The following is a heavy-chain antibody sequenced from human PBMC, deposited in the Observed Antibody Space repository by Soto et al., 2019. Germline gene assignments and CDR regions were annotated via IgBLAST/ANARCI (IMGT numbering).Heavy chain of an antibody. J-gene: IGHJ4*02. V-gene: IGHV4-39*01. Sequence: PSETLSLTCTVSGGSISSSSYYWGWIRQPPGKGLEWIGSIYYSGSTYYNPSLKSRVTISVDTSKNQFSLKLSSVTAADTAVYYYARATFDWLLHGDFDYWGQGTLVTVSS. CDR1: GGSISSSSYY. CDR2: IYYSGST. CDR3: ARATFDWLLHGDFDY. D-gene: IGHD3-9*01.